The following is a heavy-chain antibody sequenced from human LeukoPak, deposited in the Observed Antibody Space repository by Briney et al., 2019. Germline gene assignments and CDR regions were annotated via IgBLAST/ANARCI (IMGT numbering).Heavy chain of an antibody. CDR3: ARVLGSGTYGLDV. D-gene: IGHD3-10*01. CDR2: ISTAGDT. V-gene: IGHV3-13*01. CDR1: GFTFSSYD. J-gene: IGHJ6*02. Sequence: GGSLRLSCAASGFTFSSYDMHWVRQATGKGLEWVSAISTAGDTYYPGSVKGRFTISRENAKNSLYLQMNSLRAGDTAVYYCARVLGSGTYGLDVWGQGTTVTVSS.